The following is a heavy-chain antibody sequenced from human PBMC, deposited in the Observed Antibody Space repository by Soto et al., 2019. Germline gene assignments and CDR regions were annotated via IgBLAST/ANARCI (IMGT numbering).Heavy chain of an antibody. CDR3: ARGRKLLGP. D-gene: IGHD2-15*01. CDR2: INHSGST. Sequence: VQLQQWGAGLLKPSETLSLTWAVYGGSFSGYYWSWIRQPPGKGLEWIGEINHSGSTNYNPSLKSRVTISVDTSKNQFSLKLSSVTAADTAVYYCARGRKLLGPWGQGTLVTVSS. J-gene: IGHJ5*02. V-gene: IGHV4-34*01. CDR1: GGSFSGYY.